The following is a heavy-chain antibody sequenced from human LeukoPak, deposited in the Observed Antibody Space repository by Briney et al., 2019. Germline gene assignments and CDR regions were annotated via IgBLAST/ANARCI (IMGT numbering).Heavy chain of an antibody. CDR1: GFTFSSYG. CDR2: IRYDGSNK. Sequence: PGGSLRLSCAASGFTFSSYGMHWVRQAPGKGLEWVAFIRYDGSNKYYADSVKGRFTISRDNAKNSLYLQMNSLRAEDTAVYYCAGRITMVRGALLWGQGTLVTVSS. CDR3: AGRITMVRGALL. J-gene: IGHJ4*02. V-gene: IGHV3-30*02. D-gene: IGHD3-10*01.